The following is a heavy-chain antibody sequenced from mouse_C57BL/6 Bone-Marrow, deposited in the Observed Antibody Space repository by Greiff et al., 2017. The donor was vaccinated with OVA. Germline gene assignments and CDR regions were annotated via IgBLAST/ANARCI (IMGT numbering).Heavy chain of an antibody. D-gene: IGHD2-10*01. V-gene: IGHV1-81*01. CDR2: IYTRSGNT. J-gene: IGHJ1*03. Sequence: VKLMESGAELARPGASVKLSCKASGYTFTSYGISWVKQRTGQGLEWIGEIYTRSGNTYYTEKFKGKATLTADKSSSTAYMELRSLTSEDSAVYFCARRAYYGNYGYFDVWGTGPTVTVSS. CDR1: GYTFTSYG. CDR3: ARRAYYGNYGYFDV.